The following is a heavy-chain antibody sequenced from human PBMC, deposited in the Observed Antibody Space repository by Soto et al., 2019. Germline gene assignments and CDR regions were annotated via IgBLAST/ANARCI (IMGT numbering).Heavy chain of an antibody. Sequence: VQLVESGGGVVQPGRSLRLSCAASGFTFSDYAMHWVRQAPGKGLEWVAVVSHDGSNTYYADSVKGRFTISRDSSKNTVALEMNSLRAEDTAVYYCAKGGQQWLVTSDFNYGGQGALVTVSS. CDR3: AKGGQQWLVTSDFNY. V-gene: IGHV3-30*18. CDR1: GFTFSDYA. D-gene: IGHD6-19*01. J-gene: IGHJ4*02. CDR2: VSHDGSNT.